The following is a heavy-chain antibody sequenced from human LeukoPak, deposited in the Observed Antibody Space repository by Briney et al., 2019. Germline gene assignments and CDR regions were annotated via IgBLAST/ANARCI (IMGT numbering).Heavy chain of an antibody. CDR3: ARDNNVSGWNTENWFDP. CDR1: GYTLTSYG. V-gene: IGHV1-18*01. D-gene: IGHD6-19*01. Sequence: ASVKVSCKASGYTLTSYGISWVRQAPGQGLEWMGWISAYNGNTNYAQKLQGRVTMTTDTSTSTAYMELRSLRSDDTAVYYCARDNNVSGWNTENWFDPWGQGTLVTVSS. J-gene: IGHJ5*02. CDR2: ISAYNGNT.